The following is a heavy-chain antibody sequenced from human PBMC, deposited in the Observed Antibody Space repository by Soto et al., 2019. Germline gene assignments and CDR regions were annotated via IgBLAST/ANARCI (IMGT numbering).Heavy chain of an antibody. CDR2: IYSGGST. CDR1: GFTVSSNY. J-gene: IGHJ3*02. V-gene: IGHV3-53*04. CDR3: AREVSNYYGSGSSFAFDI. D-gene: IGHD3-10*01. Sequence: EVQLVESGGGLVQPGGSLRLSCAASGFTVSSNYMSWVRQAPGKGLEWVSVIYSGGSTYYADSVKGRFTISRHNSKNTLYLQMNNLRAEDTAVYYCAREVSNYYGSGSSFAFDIWGQGTMVTVSS.